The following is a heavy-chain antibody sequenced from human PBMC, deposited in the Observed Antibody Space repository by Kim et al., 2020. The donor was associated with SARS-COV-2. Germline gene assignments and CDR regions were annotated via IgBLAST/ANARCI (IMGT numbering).Heavy chain of an antibody. D-gene: IGHD3-10*01. J-gene: IGHJ4*02. V-gene: IGHV3-64D*06. CDR1: GFSFSSYA. Sequence: GGSLRLSCSVSGFSFSSYAMHWVRQAPGKGLEYVSGLNSNGGGTYYADSVKGRFTISRDNSKNTLYLQMSSLRVEDTAVYYCVKDRRGSYYHFDYWGQG. CDR2: LNSNGGGT. CDR3: VKDRRGSYYHFDY.